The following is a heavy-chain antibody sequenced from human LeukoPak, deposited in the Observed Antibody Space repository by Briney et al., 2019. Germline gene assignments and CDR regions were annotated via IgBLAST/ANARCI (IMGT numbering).Heavy chain of an antibody. J-gene: IGHJ3*02. V-gene: IGHV3-21*01. CDR1: GFTFRSYS. Sequence: PGGSLRLSCAASGFTFRSYSMDWVRQAPGKGLEWVSSISSSSSYIYYADSVKGRFTISRDNAKNSLYLQMNSLRAEDTAVYYCARDEEHNDAFDIWGQWTMVTVSS. CDR3: ARDEEHNDAFDI. D-gene: IGHD2-21*01. CDR2: ISSSSSYI.